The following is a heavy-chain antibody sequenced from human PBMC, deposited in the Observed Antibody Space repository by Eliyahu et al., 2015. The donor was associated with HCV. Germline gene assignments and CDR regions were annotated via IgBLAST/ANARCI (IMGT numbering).Heavy chain of an antibody. J-gene: IGHJ6*02. D-gene: IGHD3-22*01. CDR2: IIPILGIA. V-gene: IGHV1-69*08. Sequence: QVQLVQSGAEVKKPGSSVKVSCKASGGTFSSYTISWVRQAPGQGLEWMGRIIPILGIANYAQKFQGRVTITADKSTSTAYMELSSLRSEDTAVYYCARDRKYYYDSSGYYEDYYYYGMDVWGQGTTVTVSS. CDR3: ARDRKYYYDSSGYYEDYYYYGMDV. CDR1: GGTFSSYT.